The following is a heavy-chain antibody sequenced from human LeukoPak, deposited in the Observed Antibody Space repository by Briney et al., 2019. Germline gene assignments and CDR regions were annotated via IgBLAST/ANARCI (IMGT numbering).Heavy chain of an antibody. J-gene: IGHJ4*02. Sequence: QPGGSLRLSCAASGLTFSDYSMTWVRQAPGKGLFWVSGISAGGGSTYYADSVKGRFTISRDNSRNTLYLQMNSLRAEDTAVYYCAKDAAGPEYWGQGTLVTLSS. D-gene: IGHD6-13*01. CDR1: GLTFSDYS. CDR3: AKDAAGPEY. CDR2: ISAGGGST. V-gene: IGHV3-23*01.